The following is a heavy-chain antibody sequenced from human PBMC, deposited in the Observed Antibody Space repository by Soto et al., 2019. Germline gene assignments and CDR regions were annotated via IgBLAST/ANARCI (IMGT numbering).Heavy chain of an antibody. Sequence: ASVKVSCKASGYTFTGYYMHWVRQAPGQGLEWMGWINPNSGGTNYAQKFQGWVTMTRDTSISTAYMELSRLRSDDTAVYYCARGPPFGQLLFYWGQGTLVTVSS. J-gene: IGHJ4*02. V-gene: IGHV1-2*04. CDR2: INPNSGGT. CDR1: GYTFTGYY. CDR3: ARGPPFGQLLFY. D-gene: IGHD2-2*01.